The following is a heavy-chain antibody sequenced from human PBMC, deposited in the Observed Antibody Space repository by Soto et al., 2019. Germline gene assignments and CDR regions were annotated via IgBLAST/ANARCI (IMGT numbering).Heavy chain of an antibody. J-gene: IGHJ5*02. CDR3: TKDAKFEDIYTGYFVNDL. CDR1: GYTFSNFG. CDR2: ISPNSEKT. V-gene: IGHV1-18*01. D-gene: IGHD3-9*01. Sequence: ASVKVSCKASGYTFSNFGISWVRQAPGEGLEWMGWISPNSEKTKIAQRFQGRVTMTTDISTSTSYLELRGLTSDDTAVYYCTKDAKFEDIYTGYFVNDLLGQGTPVTVSS.